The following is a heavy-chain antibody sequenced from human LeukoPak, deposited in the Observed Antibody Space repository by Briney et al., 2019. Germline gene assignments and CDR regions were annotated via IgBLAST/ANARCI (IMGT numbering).Heavy chain of an antibody. CDR3: ATLYCSSTSCQNWFDP. Sequence: ASVKVSCKVSGYTLTELSMHWVRQAPGKGLEWMGGFDPEDGETICAQKFQGRVTMTEDTSTDTAYMELSSLRSEDTAVYYCATLYCSSTSCQNWFDPWGQGTLVTVSS. V-gene: IGHV1-24*01. J-gene: IGHJ5*02. D-gene: IGHD2-2*01. CDR2: FDPEDGET. CDR1: GYTLTELS.